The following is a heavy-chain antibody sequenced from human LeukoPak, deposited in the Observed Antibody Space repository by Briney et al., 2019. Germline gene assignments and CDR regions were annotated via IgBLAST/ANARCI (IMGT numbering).Heavy chain of an antibody. D-gene: IGHD5-24*01. J-gene: IGHJ1*01. Sequence: GGSLRLSCAASGFTFNSHEMHWVRQAPGKGLDWVSYITSSGGITYYADSVKGRFTISRDNAKNSLYLQMNSLRAEDTAVYYCASFSGYNYFQHWGQGTLVTVSS. CDR1: GFTFNSHE. V-gene: IGHV3-48*03. CDR3: ASFSGYNYFQH. CDR2: ITSSGGIT.